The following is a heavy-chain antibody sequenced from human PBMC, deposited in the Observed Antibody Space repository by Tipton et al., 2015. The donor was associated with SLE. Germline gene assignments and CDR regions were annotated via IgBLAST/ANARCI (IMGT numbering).Heavy chain of an antibody. D-gene: IGHD3-3*01. Sequence: TLSLTCTVSGDSTISSSYYWGWIRQPPGKGLEWIGSMYYSGSTYYNSSLKSRVTISVDTSKNQFSLMLRSVTAADTAVYYCARDGPYYDFWSGMGAFDIWGQGTMVTVSS. CDR1: GDSTISSSYY. CDR2: MYYSGST. V-gene: IGHV4-39*07. J-gene: IGHJ3*02. CDR3: ARDGPYYDFWSGMGAFDI.